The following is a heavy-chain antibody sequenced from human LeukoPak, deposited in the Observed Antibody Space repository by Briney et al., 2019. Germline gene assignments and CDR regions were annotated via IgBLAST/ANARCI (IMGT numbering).Heavy chain of an antibody. CDR1: GYTFTSYD. J-gene: IGHJ6*02. V-gene: IGHV1-8*01. D-gene: IGHD5-18*01. Sequence: GASVKVSCKASGYTFTSYDINWVRQATGQGLEWMGWMSPNSGNTGYAQKFQGRVTMTRNTSISTAYMELSSLRSEDTAVYYCARQSPWIQLPMLGVYYYYYGMDVWGQGTTVTVSS. CDR3: ARQSPWIQLPMLGVYYYYYGMDV. CDR2: MSPNSGNT.